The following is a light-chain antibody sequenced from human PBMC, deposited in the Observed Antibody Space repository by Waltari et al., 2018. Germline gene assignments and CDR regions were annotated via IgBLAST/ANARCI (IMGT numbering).Light chain of an antibody. V-gene: IGKV3-11*01. CDR2: DTS. J-gene: IGKJ1*01. CDR1: QSVSNY. CDR3: QQRSNWPRT. Sequence: EIVLTQSPATLSLSPWERATLSCRASQSVSNYLAWYQQKPGQAPRLLIYDTSNRATGIPPRFSGSGSGTDFTLTIGSREPEDSAVYYCQQRSNWPRTFGQGTKVEIK.